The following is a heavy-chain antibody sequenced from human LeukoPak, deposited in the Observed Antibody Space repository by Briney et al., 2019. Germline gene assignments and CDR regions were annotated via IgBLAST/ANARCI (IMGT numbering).Heavy chain of an antibody. CDR1: GLTFRTYS. D-gene: IGHD3-10*01. J-gene: IGHJ4*02. CDR3: ARDTYGSGNSYNAPSDY. V-gene: IGHV3-48*01. Sequence: GGSLRLSCAASGLTFRTYSMNWVRQAPGKGLEWVSYISSGGSTIYYADSVKGRFTISRDNAKNSLYLQMNSLRAEDTAMYYCARDTYGSGNSYNAPSDYWGQGTLVTVSS. CDR2: ISSGGSTI.